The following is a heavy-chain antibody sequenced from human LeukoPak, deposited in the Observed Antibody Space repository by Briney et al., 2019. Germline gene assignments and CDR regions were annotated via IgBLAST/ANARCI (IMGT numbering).Heavy chain of an antibody. J-gene: IGHJ4*02. V-gene: IGHV3-11*01. Sequence: PGGSLRLSCEASGFSFSDYYMTWIRQAPGKGLEWISYISTSSHMIYYADSVKGRFTISRDNAKNSLYLQMNSLRAEDTAVYYCARGVAGTIHDFDYWGQGTLVTVSS. CDR2: ISTSSHMI. CDR1: GFSFSDYY. CDR3: ARGVAGTIHDFDY. D-gene: IGHD6-19*01.